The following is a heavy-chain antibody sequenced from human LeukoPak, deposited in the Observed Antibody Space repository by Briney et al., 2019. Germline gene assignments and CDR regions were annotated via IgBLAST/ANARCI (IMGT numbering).Heavy chain of an antibody. CDR1: GFTVSNSY. J-gene: IGHJ6*02. CDR2: IYSGGTT. CDR3: ARPPGLAGHYSYYYGVDV. Sequence: GGPLRLSCAASGFTVSNSYINWVRQAPGKGLEWVSIIYSGGTTYYADSVRGRFSISRDNFENTVYLQMNSLRAEDTAVYFCARPPGLAGHYSYYYGVDVWGQGTTVTVSS. D-gene: IGHD6-19*01. V-gene: IGHV3-66*04.